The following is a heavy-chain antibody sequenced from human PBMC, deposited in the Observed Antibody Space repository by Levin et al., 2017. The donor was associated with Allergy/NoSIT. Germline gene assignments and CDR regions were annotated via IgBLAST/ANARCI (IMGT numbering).Heavy chain of an antibody. CDR2: ISWNSGSI. D-gene: IGHD3-10*01. Sequence: PGGSLRLSCAASGFTFDDYAMHWVRQAPGKGLEWVSGISWNSGSIGYADSVKGRFTISRDNAKNSLYLQMNSLRAEDTALYYCAKGGWFGELLSDSDAFDIWGQGTMVTVSS. J-gene: IGHJ3*02. CDR1: GFTFDDYA. V-gene: IGHV3-9*01. CDR3: AKGGWFGELLSDSDAFDI.